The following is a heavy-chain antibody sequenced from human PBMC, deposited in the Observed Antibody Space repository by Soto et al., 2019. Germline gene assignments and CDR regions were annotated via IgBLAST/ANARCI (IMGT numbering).Heavy chain of an antibody. CDR2: IYGAASGM. CDR1: GFTFHQYT. J-gene: IGHJ4*02. Sequence: EVQLLESGGDLVRPGGSLRLSCAASGFTFHQYTMNWVRQAPGKGLEWVAGIYGAASGMYYADSVRGRFTISRDNSRNTVYLQMNELRAEDTAVYYCAKDRHPDGYWEIDWWGQGTRVTVSS. CDR3: AKDRHPDGYWEIDW. V-gene: IGHV3-23*01. D-gene: IGHD4-17*01.